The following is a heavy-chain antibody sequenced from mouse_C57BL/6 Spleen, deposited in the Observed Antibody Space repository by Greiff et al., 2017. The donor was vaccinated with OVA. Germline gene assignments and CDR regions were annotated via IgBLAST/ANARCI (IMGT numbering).Heavy chain of an antibody. CDR1: GFSLTSYG. Sequence: VHLVESGPGLVAPSQSLSITCTVSGFSLTSYGVDWVRQSPGKGLEWLGVIWGVGSTNYNSALKSRLSISKDNSKSQVFLKMNSLQTDDTAMYYCASSNYYGRGAYWGQGTLVTVSA. D-gene: IGHD1-1*01. V-gene: IGHV2-6*01. CDR3: ASSNYYGRGAY. CDR2: IWGVGST. J-gene: IGHJ3*01.